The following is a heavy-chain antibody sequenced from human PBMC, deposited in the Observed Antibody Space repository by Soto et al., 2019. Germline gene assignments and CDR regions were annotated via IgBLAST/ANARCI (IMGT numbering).Heavy chain of an antibody. CDR2: ISKTGTTI. J-gene: IGHJ5*02. Sequence: EVQLVESGGKLIQPGGSLRLSCATSGLTFRSHAMNWVRQAPGKGLEWIAYISKTGTTIKYADSVRGRFTISRDQARGSLYLQKNSLRAQDTAVYYCTTDGNTPNWFEPWGQGTLVTVSS. CDR1: GLTFRSHA. D-gene: IGHD2-2*02. V-gene: IGHV3-48*03. CDR3: TTDGNTPNWFEP.